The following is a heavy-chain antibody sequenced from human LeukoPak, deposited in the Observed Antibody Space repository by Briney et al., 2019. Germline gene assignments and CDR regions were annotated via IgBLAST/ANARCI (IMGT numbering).Heavy chain of an antibody. CDR2: INHSGST. CDR1: GGSFSGYY. CDR3: ARSGIAAADFDY. J-gene: IGHJ4*02. Sequence: SETLSLTCAVYGGSFSGYYWSWIRQPPGKGLEWIGGINHSGSTNYNPSLKSRVTISVDTSKNQFSLKLSSVTAADTAVYYCARSGIAAADFDYWGQGTLVTVSS. D-gene: IGHD6-13*01. V-gene: IGHV4-34*01.